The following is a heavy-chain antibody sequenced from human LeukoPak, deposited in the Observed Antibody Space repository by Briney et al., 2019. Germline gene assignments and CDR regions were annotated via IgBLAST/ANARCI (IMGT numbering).Heavy chain of an antibody. CDR3: ARDVAIDY. V-gene: IGHV3-21*01. CDR2: ISTSSNYI. CDR1: GFTFSSYT. Sequence: PGGSLRLSCAASGFTFSSYTMNWVRQAPGKGLEWVSSISTSSNYIYYVDSVKGRFTISRDNAKSSLYLQMDSLRAEDTAVYYCARDVAIDYWGQGTLVTVSS. D-gene: IGHD5-12*01. J-gene: IGHJ4*02.